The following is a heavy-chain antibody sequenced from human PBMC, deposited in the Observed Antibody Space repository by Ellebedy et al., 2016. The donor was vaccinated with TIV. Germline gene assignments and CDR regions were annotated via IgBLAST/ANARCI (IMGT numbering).Heavy chain of an antibody. CDR3: ARGKQRDYCTNGVCYSRFYYYYGMDV. CDR2: IWYDGSNK. Sequence: GESLKISCAASGFIFSSYGMHWVRQAPGKGLEWVAVIWYDGSNKYYADSVKGRFTISSDNSKNTLYLQMNSLRAEDTAVYYCARGKQRDYCTNGVCYSRFYYYYGMDVWGQGTTVTVSS. CDR1: GFIFSSYG. J-gene: IGHJ6*02. D-gene: IGHD2-8*01. V-gene: IGHV3-33*01.